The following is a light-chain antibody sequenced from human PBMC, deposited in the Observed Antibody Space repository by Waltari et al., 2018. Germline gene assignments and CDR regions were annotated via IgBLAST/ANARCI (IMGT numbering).Light chain of an antibody. V-gene: IGKV4-1*01. J-gene: IGKJ1*01. CDR1: PSVLLNSNNKNY. Sequence: EIVMTQSPVSLAVSLGERATPNSKFSPSVLLNSNNKNYLAWYQQRPGQPPNLLIYWASTRESTVPDRFSGSGSGTDFTLTIHSLPAEDGSVYYCQQYFTPPPTFGHGTKVEIK. CDR2: WAS. CDR3: QQYFTPPPT.